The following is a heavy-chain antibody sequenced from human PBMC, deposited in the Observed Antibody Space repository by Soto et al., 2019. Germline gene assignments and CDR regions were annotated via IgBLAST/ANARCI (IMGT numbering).Heavy chain of an antibody. Sequence: QVQLVESGGGVVQPGRSLRLSCAASGFTFSSYAMHWVRQAPGKGLEWVAVISYDGSNKYYADSVKGRFTISRDNSKNTAYLQMNSLRAEDTAVYYCARDRGYSYGYFDFWGQGTLVTVSS. CDR2: ISYDGSNK. J-gene: IGHJ4*02. CDR3: ARDRGYSYGYFDF. D-gene: IGHD5-18*01. V-gene: IGHV3-30-3*01. CDR1: GFTFSSYA.